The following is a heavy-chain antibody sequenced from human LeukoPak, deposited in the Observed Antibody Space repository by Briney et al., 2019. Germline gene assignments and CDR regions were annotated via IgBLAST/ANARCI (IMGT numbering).Heavy chain of an antibody. V-gene: IGHV4-59*12. CDR1: GGPIRSYY. D-gene: IGHD3-22*01. J-gene: IGHJ4*02. Sequence: KPSETLSLTCSVSGGPIRSYYWSWLRQPPGKGLEGKGLEWIGDIYYGGSTSGSTNYNPSLKSRVTISVDKSKNQFSLKLSSVTAADTAVYYCARGTHIPPMDPSGSMAYWGQGTLVTVSS. CDR3: ARGTHIPPMDPSGSMAY. CDR2: IYYGGSTSGST.